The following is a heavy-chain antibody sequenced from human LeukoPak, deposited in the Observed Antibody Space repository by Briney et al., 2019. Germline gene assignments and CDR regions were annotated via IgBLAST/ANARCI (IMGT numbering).Heavy chain of an antibody. CDR3: ARLPGAYDFWSGYWGENWFDP. CDR2: IYTTGST. J-gene: IGHJ5*02. CDR1: GGSISSYY. V-gene: IGHV4-4*07. D-gene: IGHD3-3*01. Sequence: SETLSLTCTVSGGSISSYYWTWIRQPAGKGLEWIGRIYTTGSTNYNPSLKSRVTMSVDTSKNQFSLKLSSVTAADTAVYYCARLPGAYDFWSGYWGENWFDPWGQGTLVTVSS.